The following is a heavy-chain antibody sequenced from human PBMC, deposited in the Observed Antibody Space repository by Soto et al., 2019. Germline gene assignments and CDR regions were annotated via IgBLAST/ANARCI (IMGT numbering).Heavy chain of an antibody. Sequence: SYTLSLTCTVSGGSISTNYWTWILLPPGKGPEWIGYIYSSGSTNYNPSLRGRVTLSVDASKNQVSLKLSSVTAADTAVYYCARAQANGLGHYYYGMDVWGHGTTVTVSS. V-gene: IGHV4-59*07. CDR2: IYSSGST. J-gene: IGHJ6*02. CDR3: ARAQANGLGHYYYGMDV. CDR1: GGSISTNY. D-gene: IGHD2-8*01.